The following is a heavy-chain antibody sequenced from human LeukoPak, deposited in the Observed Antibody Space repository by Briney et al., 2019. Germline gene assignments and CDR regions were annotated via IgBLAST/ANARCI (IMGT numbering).Heavy chain of an antibody. D-gene: IGHD3-10*01. V-gene: IGHV4-59*11. CDR3: ARLHGYGSGRP. CDR1: GRSISSHY. J-gene: IGHJ5*02. Sequence: SETLSLTCTVSGRSISSHYWACIRQPPGKGLEWIGYIYYSGSTNYNPSLKSRVTISVDTSKNQFSLKLSSVTAADTAVYYCARLHGYGSGRPWGQGTLVTVSS. CDR2: IYYSGST.